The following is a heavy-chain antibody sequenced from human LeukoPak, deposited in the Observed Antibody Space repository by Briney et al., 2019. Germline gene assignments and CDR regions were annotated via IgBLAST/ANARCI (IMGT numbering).Heavy chain of an antibody. V-gene: IGHV3-48*04. J-gene: IGHJ4*02. D-gene: IGHD3-22*01. CDR1: GFTFSSYS. CDR3: ARASYYYDSSGYYYRDNFDY. Sequence: GGSLRLSCAASGFTFSSYSMNWVRQAPGKGLEWVSYISSSSSTIYYADSVKGRFTISRDNAKNSLYLQMNSLRAEDTAVYYCARASYYYDSSGYYYRDNFDYWGQGTLVTVSS. CDR2: ISSSSSTI.